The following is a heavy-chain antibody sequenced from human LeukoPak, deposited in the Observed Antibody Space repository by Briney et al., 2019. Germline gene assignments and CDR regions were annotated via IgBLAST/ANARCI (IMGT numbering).Heavy chain of an antibody. Sequence: GGSLRLSCAASGFTFSSFGMHWVRQAPGKGLEWVSAISDSGGSTYYADSVKGRFTISRDNSKNTLYLQMNSLRAEDTAVYYCAKGSYGGYFDYWGQGTLVTVSS. J-gene: IGHJ4*02. CDR1: GFTFSSFG. CDR3: AKGSYGGYFDY. V-gene: IGHV3-23*01. CDR2: ISDSGGST. D-gene: IGHD3-16*01.